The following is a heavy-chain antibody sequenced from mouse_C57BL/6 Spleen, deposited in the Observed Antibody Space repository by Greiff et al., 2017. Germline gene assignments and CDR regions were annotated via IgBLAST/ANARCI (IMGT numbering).Heavy chain of an antibody. V-gene: IGHV1-80*01. D-gene: IGHD2-3*01. Sequence: VQLQQSGAELVKPGASVKISCKASGYAFSSYCMNWVKQRTGKGLEVIGQIYPGDGDPNYNGKFKGKATLTADKSSSTAYMHLRSLTSADSAVYFCARDDGYWFDYWGQGTTLTVSS. J-gene: IGHJ2*01. CDR3: ARDDGYWFDY. CDR2: IYPGDGDP. CDR1: GYAFSSYC.